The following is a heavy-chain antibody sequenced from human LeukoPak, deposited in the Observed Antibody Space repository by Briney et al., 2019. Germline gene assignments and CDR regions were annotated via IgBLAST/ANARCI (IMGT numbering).Heavy chain of an antibody. V-gene: IGHV1-46*01. CDR1: GYTFTSYY. CDR3: ARALMIRGYSYPYYYYYYMDV. Sequence: ASVKVSCKASGYTFTSYYMHWVRQAPGQGLEWMGIINPSGGSTSYAQKFQGRVTMTRDMSTSTVYMELSSLRSEDTAVYYCARALMIRGYSYPYYYYYYMDVWGKGTTVTVSS. J-gene: IGHJ6*03. CDR2: INPSGGST. D-gene: IGHD5-18*01.